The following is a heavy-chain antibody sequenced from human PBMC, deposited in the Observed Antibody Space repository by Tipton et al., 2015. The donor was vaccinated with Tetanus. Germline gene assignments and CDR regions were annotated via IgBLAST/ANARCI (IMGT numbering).Heavy chain of an antibody. V-gene: IGHV3-33*01. CDR3: AREADCSGGSCFSGDFDN. D-gene: IGHD2-15*01. J-gene: IGHJ4*02. CDR1: GFIFSSYG. Sequence: CAASGFIFSSYGIHWVRQAPGKGLEWVAVSWYDGTDKYYADSVKDRFTISRDNSKNTLYLQMNSRRAEDTAVYYCAREADCSGGSCFSGDFDNWGQGTQVTVSS. CDR2: SWYDGTDK.